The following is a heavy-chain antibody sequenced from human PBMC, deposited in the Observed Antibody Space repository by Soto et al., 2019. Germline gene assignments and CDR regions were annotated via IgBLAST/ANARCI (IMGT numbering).Heavy chain of an antibody. Sequence: QVQLVESGGGVVQPGRSLRLSCAASGFTFSSYGMHWVRQAPGKGLEWVAVISYDGSNKYYADSVKGRLTISRDNSKNTLYLQMNSLRAEDTAVYYCANMEAYPYYFDYWGQGTLVTVSS. D-gene: IGHD2-2*02. CDR3: ANMEAYPYYFDY. V-gene: IGHV3-30*18. J-gene: IGHJ4*02. CDR1: GFTFSSYG. CDR2: ISYDGSNK.